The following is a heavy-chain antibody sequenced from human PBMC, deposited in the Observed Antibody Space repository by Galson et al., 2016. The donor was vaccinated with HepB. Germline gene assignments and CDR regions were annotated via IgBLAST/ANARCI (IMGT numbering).Heavy chain of an antibody. J-gene: IGHJ6*02. CDR2: ISYDGSNK. Sequence: SLRLSCAASGFTFSSYVLHWVRQAPGKGLEWVTAISYDGSNKYYADSVEGRFTISRDNSKNTLYLQMNSLRAEDTAVYYCARDGKPTWGYYYYHYGMDVWGQGTTVTVSS. CDR3: ARDGKPTWGYYYYHYGMDV. CDR1: GFTFSSYV. V-gene: IGHV3-30*04. D-gene: IGHD7-27*01.